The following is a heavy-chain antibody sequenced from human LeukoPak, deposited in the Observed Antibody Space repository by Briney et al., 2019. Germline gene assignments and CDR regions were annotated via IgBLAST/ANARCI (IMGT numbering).Heavy chain of an antibody. CDR2: IYHSGST. CDR3: AVPYGDFHPFDY. Sequence: SETLSLTCTVSGGSISSYYWGWIRQPPGKGLEWIGYIYHSGSTYYNPSLKSRVTISVDRSKNQFSLKLSSVTAADTAVYYCAVPYGDFHPFDYWGQGTLVTVSS. J-gene: IGHJ4*02. V-gene: IGHV4-59*04. CDR1: GGSISSYY. D-gene: IGHD4-17*01.